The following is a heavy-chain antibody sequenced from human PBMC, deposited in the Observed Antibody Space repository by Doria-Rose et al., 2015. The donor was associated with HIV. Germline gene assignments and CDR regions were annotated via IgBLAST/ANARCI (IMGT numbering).Heavy chain of an antibody. CDR2: IFSDDER. J-gene: IGHJ4*02. CDR3: ARIKSSRWYHKYYFDF. CDR1: GVSLSSPGMG. Sequence: ESGPVLVKPTETLTLTCTVSGVSLSSPGMGVSWIRQPPGKALEWLANIFSDDERSYITSLKNRLTISRGTSKSQVVLTMTDMDPVDTATYYCARIKSSRWYHKYYFDFWGQGTLVIVSA. V-gene: IGHV2-26*01. D-gene: IGHD6-13*01.